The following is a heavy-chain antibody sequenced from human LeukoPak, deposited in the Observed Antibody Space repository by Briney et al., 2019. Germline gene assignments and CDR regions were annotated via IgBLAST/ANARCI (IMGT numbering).Heavy chain of an antibody. D-gene: IGHD3-9*01. J-gene: IGHJ4*02. CDR3: ARSKALRLDDIYY. V-gene: IGHV1-69*13. CDR1: GYTFTSYG. CDR2: IIPIFGTA. Sequence: SVKVSCKASGYTFTSYGISWVRQAPGQGLEWMGGIIPIFGTANYAQKFQGRVTITADESTSTAYMELSSLRSEDTAVYYCARSKALRLDDIYYWGQGTLVTVSS.